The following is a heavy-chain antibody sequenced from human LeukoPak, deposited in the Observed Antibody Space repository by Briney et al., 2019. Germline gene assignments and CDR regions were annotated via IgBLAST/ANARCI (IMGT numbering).Heavy chain of an antibody. CDR3: ARVVALELWFDP. CDR1: GGTFSSYA. J-gene: IGHJ5*02. V-gene: IGHV1-69*05. Sequence: SVKVSCKASGGTFSSYAISWVRQAPGQGLEWMGGIIPIFGTANYAQKFQGRVTITTDESTSTAYMELSSLRSEDTAVYYCARVVALELWFDPWGQGTLVTVSS. D-gene: IGHD1-7*01. CDR2: IIPIFGTA.